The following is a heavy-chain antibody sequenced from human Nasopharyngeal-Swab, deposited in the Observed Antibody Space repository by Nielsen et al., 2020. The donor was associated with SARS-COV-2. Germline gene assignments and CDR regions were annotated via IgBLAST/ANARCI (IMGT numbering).Heavy chain of an antibody. D-gene: IGHD3-22*01. J-gene: IGHJ4*02. Sequence: GESLKISCAASGFTFSRYTMHWVRQAPGKGLEWVAVILYDGSNKYYADSVKGRFTISRDISKNTLYLQMNSLRAEDTAVFYCASTPPDSSGYYYAFHYWGRGTLVTVSS. CDR1: GFTFSRYT. CDR2: ILYDGSNK. CDR3: ASTPPDSSGYYYAFHY. V-gene: IGHV3-30-3*01.